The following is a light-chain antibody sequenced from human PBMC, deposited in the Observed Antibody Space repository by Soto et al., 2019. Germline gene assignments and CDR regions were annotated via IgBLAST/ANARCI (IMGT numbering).Light chain of an antibody. Sequence: ENVLTQSPDTLSLSPGERATLSCRASQSVTSTYLAWYQQKPGQAPRLLIYGATSRATGIPDRFSGSGSGTDFTLTISRLEPEDFAVYYCQQYGSAPWTFGQVTKVE. CDR3: QQYGSAPWT. V-gene: IGKV3-20*01. J-gene: IGKJ1*01. CDR2: GAT. CDR1: QSVTSTY.